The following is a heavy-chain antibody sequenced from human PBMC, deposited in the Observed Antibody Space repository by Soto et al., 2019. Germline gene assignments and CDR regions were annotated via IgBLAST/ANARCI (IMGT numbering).Heavy chain of an antibody. CDR3: ARCPTTVITDAFDI. CDR1: GGSISSGGYY. J-gene: IGHJ3*02. V-gene: IGHV4-31*03. Sequence: SETLSLTCSVSGGSISSGGYYWSWIRQHPGKGLEWIGYIYYIGSTYYNPSFKSRLIMSVDSSENQLFLKLDSVTAADTAVYSWARCPTTVITDAFDIWGQGTMVTVSS. D-gene: IGHD1-20*01. CDR2: IYYIGST.